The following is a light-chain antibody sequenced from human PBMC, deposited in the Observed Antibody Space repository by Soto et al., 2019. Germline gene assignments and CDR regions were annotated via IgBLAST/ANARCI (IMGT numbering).Light chain of an antibody. CDR2: GAS. Sequence: IALTQSPATMSSSPGERATLSCRASQSVSSNLAWYQQKPGQAPRLLIYGASTRATGIPARFSGSGSGTEFTLTISSLQSEDFAVYYCQQYNNWWTFGQGTKVDIK. J-gene: IGKJ1*01. CDR3: QQYNNWWT. CDR1: QSVSSN. V-gene: IGKV3-15*01.